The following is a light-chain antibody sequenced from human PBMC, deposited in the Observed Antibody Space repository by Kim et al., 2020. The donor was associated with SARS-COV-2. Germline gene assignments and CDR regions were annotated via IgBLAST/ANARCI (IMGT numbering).Light chain of an antibody. J-gene: IGLJ1*01. V-gene: IGLV2-14*03. CDR1: SSDVGGYNY. CDR2: DVS. CDR3: SSYTSSYV. Sequence: PGQSITIYCTGTSSDVGGYNYVSWYQQHPGKAPKLMIYDVSNRPSGVSNRFSGSKSGNTASLTISGLQAEDEADYYCSSYTSSYVFGTGTKVTVL.